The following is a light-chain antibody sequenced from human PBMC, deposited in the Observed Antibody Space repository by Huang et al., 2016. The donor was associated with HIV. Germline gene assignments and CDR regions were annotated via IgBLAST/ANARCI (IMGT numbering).Light chain of an antibody. J-gene: IGKJ5*01. CDR1: QSVSSN. CDR2: GAS. Sequence: EIVMTQSPATLSVSPGEGATLSCRASQSVSSNLAWYQQKPGQAPRLLIYGASTRATGIPARFSGGGSGTDFTLTISSLQSEEFALYYCQQYNNWPPTTFGQGTRLEIK. V-gene: IGKV3-15*01. CDR3: QQYNNWPPTT.